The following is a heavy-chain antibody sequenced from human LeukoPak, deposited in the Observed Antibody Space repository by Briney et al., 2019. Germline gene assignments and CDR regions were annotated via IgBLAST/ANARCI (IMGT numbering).Heavy chain of an antibody. Sequence: GGSLRLSCAASGFSFSDTWTIWVRQAPGKGLEWVGRIKRKTDDGRIDYAALVKGRFSISRDDSTNTLYLQMNSLKIEDTAVYYCTTRYCNGASCYDDAFDIWGQGTMVTVSS. CDR3: TTRYCNGASCYDDAFDI. CDR2: IKRKTDDGRI. D-gene: IGHD2-2*01. CDR1: GFSFSDTW. V-gene: IGHV3-15*01. J-gene: IGHJ3*02.